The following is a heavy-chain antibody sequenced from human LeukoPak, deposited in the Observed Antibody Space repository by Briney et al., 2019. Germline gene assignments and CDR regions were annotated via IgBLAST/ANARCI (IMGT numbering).Heavy chain of an antibody. V-gene: IGHV1-2*02. Sequence: ASVKVSCKASGYTFTNYALNWVRQAPGQGLEWMGWINPNSGGTNYAQKFQGRVTMTRDTSISTAYMELSRLRSDDTAVYYCASGAKGSSGWYQSDYYYYYMDVWGKGTTVTVSS. D-gene: IGHD6-19*01. J-gene: IGHJ6*03. CDR1: GYTFTNYA. CDR2: INPNSGGT. CDR3: ASGAKGSSGWYQSDYYYYYMDV.